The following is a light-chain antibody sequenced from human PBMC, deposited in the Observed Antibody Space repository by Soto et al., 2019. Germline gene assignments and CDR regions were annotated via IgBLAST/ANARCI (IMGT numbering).Light chain of an antibody. V-gene: IGKV1-5*03. J-gene: IGKJ1*01. CDR1: QTINTW. CDR2: QAS. CDR3: QQYNVYPWT. Sequence: DIPMTQSPSTLSASVGDRVTITCRASQTINTWLAWYQQKLGKAPKFLIYQASSLESGVPSRFSGSGSGTEFTLTISSLQPEDFANYYCQQYNVYPWTLGQGTKVEIK.